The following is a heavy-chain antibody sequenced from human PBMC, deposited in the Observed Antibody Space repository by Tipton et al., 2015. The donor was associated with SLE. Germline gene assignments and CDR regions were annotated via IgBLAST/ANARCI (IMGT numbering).Heavy chain of an antibody. Sequence: TLSLTCIVSDDSVSSAYYWAWIRQPPGKGLQWIACIYRTGTTYVNPSLKSRVSMSMDTSNNRFSLQMSSVTAADTALYYCARHKLGFSWSYFDSWGQGTLVTVSS. CDR2: IYRTGTT. CDR3: ARHKLGFSWSYFDS. V-gene: IGHV4-38-2*02. D-gene: IGHD3-3*01. J-gene: IGHJ4*02. CDR1: DDSVSSAYY.